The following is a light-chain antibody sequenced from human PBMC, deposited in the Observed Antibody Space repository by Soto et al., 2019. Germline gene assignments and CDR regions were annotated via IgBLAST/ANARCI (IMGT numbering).Light chain of an antibody. CDR2: DAS. V-gene: IGKV3-20*01. CDR1: QSVSSSS. CDR3: QQYGGSPRT. Sequence: EIVLTQSPGTLSLSPGERATLSCRARQSVSSSSLAWYQQKRGQAPRLLIHDASSRATGIPDRFSGSGFGTDFTLTISRLEPEDFAVYYCQQYGGSPRTFGQGTKVDIK. J-gene: IGKJ1*01.